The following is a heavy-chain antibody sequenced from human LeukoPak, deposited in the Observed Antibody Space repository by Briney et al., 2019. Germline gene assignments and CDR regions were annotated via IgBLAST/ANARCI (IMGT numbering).Heavy chain of an antibody. CDR1: GFTFSSYA. V-gene: IGHV3-64D*06. Sequence: GGSLRLSCSASGFTFSSYAMHWVRQAPGKGLEYVSAISSNGGSTYYADSVKGRFTISRDNSKNTLYLQMSSLRAEDTAVYYCVKLGVAVVLYYYYGMDVWGKGTTVTVSS. CDR2: ISSNGGST. CDR3: VKLGVAVVLYYYYGMDV. D-gene: IGHD2-15*01. J-gene: IGHJ6*04.